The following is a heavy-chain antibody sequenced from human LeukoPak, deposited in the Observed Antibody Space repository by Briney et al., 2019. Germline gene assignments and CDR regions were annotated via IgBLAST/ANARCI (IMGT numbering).Heavy chain of an antibody. D-gene: IGHD3-3*01. Sequence: PSETLSLTCTVSGGSINSSSFNWGWVRQPPGKRLEWIGRIYYTGTTYYNPSLKSRVTISVDTSKTQFSLNLNSVTAADTAVYYCARDFRYWQSGRAFDIWGQGTMVTVSS. J-gene: IGHJ3*02. CDR3: ARDFRYWQSGRAFDI. CDR2: IYYTGTT. CDR1: GGSINSSSFN. V-gene: IGHV4-39*07.